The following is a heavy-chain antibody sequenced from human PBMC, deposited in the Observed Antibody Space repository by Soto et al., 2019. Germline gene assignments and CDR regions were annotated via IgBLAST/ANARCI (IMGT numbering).Heavy chain of an antibody. V-gene: IGHV5-51*01. Sequence: GASLKISCKGSGYSFNSYWIGWVRQLPGKGLEWMGIIFSGDSDTRYSPAFQGQATITADKSISTADLQRSCPKAPDAAMYYCTTLSGCSSTSCDTHMDVWGQGTTVTVSS. D-gene: IGHD2-2*02. J-gene: IGHJ6*02. CDR2: IFSGDSDT. CDR3: TTLSGCSSTSCDTHMDV. CDR1: GYSFNSYW.